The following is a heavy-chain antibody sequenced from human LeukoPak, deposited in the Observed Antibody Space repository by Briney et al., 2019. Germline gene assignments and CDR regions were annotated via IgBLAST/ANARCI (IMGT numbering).Heavy chain of an antibody. V-gene: IGHV6-1*01. CDR1: GDSVSSNSAA. D-gene: IGHD3-10*01. CDR3: ARLGSGSNY. J-gene: IGHJ4*02. Sequence: SQTHSLTCAISGDSVSSNSAAWIWIRQSPSRGLEWLGRTYYRSKWYTEYAVSVKSRITINPDTSKNQFSLQLSSVNPEDTAVYYCARLGSGSNYWGQGTLVTVSS. CDR2: TYYRSKWYT.